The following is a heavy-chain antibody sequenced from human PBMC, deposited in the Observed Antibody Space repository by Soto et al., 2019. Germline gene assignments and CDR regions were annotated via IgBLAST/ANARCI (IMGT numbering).Heavy chain of an antibody. Sequence: PGGSLRLSCAASGFTFSIYGMHWVRHAPGKGLEWVAVISYDGSNKYYADSVKGRFTISRDNSKNTLYLQMNSLRSEDTAVYYCARDRYGTMVRGVSYGMDVWGQGTTVTVSS. J-gene: IGHJ6*02. CDR1: GFTFSIYG. CDR3: ARDRYGTMVRGVSYGMDV. D-gene: IGHD3-10*01. V-gene: IGHV3-30*03. CDR2: ISYDGSNK.